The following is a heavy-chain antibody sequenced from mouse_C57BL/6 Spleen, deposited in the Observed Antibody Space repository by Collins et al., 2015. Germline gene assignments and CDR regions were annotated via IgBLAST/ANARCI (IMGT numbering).Heavy chain of an antibody. J-gene: IGHJ2*01. CDR2: IDTSDSYT. V-gene: IGHV1-69*01. CDR1: GYTFTDYW. CDR3: ARGGNFDY. Sequence: QVQLQQPGAELVMPGASVKMSCKASGYTFTDYWMHWVKQRPGQGLEWIGAIDTSDSYTSYNQKFKGKATLTVDVSSSTAYMQLSSLTSEDSAVYYCARGGNFDYWGQGTTLTVSS.